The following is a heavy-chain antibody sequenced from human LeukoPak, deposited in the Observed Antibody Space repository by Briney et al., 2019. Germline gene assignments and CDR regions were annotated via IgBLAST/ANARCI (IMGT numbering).Heavy chain of an antibody. V-gene: IGHV1-58*01. CDR3: AADSPGDYYYGMDV. CDR2: IVVGSGNT. Sequence: SVTVSCTASGFTFTSSAVQWVRQARGQRLEWIGWIVVGSGNTNYAQKFQERVTITRDMSTSTAYMELSSLRSEDTAVYYCAADSPGDYYYGMDVWGQGTTVTVSS. CDR1: GFTFTSSA. J-gene: IGHJ6*02.